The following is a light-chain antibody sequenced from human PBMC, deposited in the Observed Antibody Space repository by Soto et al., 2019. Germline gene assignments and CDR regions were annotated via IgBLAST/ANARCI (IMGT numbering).Light chain of an antibody. J-gene: IGLJ1*01. CDR3: SSYTSSSTLYV. CDR2: DVS. CDR1: SSDVGGYNY. V-gene: IGLV2-14*01. Sequence: QSALTQPASVSGSPGQSITISCTGTSSDVGGYNYVSWYQQHPGKAPKLMIYDVSNRPSGVSNRFSGSKSGNTASLTISGLQADYEADYYCSSYTSSSTLYVFGTGTKLTVL.